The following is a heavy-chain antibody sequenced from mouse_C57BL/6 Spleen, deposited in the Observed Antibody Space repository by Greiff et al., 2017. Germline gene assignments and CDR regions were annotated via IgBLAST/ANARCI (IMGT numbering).Heavy chain of an antibody. V-gene: IGHV14-3*01. CDR3: ALPLH. CDR1: GFNIKNNY. J-gene: IGHJ3*01. Sequence: EVQLQQSVAELVRPGASVKLSCTASGFNIKNNYMHWVKQRPEQGLEWIGRIEPANGNTKYAPKFQGKATITADTSSNTAYLQLSSLTSEDTAIYYCALPLHWGQGTLVTVSA. CDR2: IEPANGNT.